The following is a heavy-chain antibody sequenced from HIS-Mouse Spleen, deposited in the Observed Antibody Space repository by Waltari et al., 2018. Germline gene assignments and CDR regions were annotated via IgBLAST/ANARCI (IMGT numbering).Heavy chain of an antibody. D-gene: IGHD6-13*01. V-gene: IGHV4-39*07. Sequence: QLQLQESGPGLVKPSETLSLTCTVSGGSISSSSYYWGWIRQPPGKGLEWIGSIYYSGSTYYNPSLKSRVPISVDTSKNQFSLKLSSVPAADTAVYYCAREIPYSSSWYDWYFDLWGRGTLVTVSS. CDR1: GGSISSSSYY. J-gene: IGHJ2*01. CDR3: AREIPYSSSWYDWYFDL. CDR2: IYYSGST.